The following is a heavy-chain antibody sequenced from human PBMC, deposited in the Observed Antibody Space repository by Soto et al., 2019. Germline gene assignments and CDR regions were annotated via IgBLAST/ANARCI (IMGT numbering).Heavy chain of an antibody. V-gene: IGHV3-23*01. CDR2: MSGSGGST. Sequence: EVQLLESGGGLVQPGGSLRLSCAASGFTFSTYDMSWVRQAPGKGLEWVSGMSGSGGSTYYADSVKGRFTISRDNSKNTLYLQMNSLRAEDTAVYYCMNLYSYGSGSYYKWGQGTLVTVSS. J-gene: IGHJ1*01. CDR1: GFTFSTYD. CDR3: MNLYSYGSGSYYK. D-gene: IGHD3-10*01.